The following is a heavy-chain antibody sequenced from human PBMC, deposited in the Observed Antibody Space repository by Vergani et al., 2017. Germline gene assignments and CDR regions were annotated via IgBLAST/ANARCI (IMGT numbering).Heavy chain of an antibody. CDR3: ARGYDFWSGYFDY. J-gene: IGHJ4*02. CDR1: GYTFTSFA. V-gene: IGHV1-3*01. Sequence: QVHLVQSGTEVKKPGASVKVSCKASGYTFTSFALHWVRQAPGQRLEWMGWINAGNGNTKYSQKFQGRVTITRDTSASTAYMELSSLRSEDTAVYYCARGYDFWSGYFDYWGQGTLVTVSS. D-gene: IGHD3-3*01. CDR2: INAGNGNT.